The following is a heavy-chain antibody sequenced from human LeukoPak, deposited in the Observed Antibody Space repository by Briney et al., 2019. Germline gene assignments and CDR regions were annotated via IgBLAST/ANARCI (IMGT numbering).Heavy chain of an antibody. CDR3: ARGYTNYGYAFDI. Sequence: GGSLRLSCAASGFTFSCYSMNWVRQAPGKGLEWVSSISSSSIYIYYADSVKGRFTISRDNARNSLYLQMNSLRAEDTAVYYCARGYTNYGYAFDIWGQGTMVTVSS. V-gene: IGHV3-21*01. J-gene: IGHJ3*02. CDR1: GFTFSCYS. CDR2: ISSSSIYI. D-gene: IGHD4-11*01.